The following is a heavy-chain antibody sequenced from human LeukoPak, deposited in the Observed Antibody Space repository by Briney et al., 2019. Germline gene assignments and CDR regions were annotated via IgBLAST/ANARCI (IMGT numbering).Heavy chain of an antibody. CDR3: AKGSRLREGGSYRF. J-gene: IGHJ4*02. V-gene: IGHV1-69*06. CDR1: GGIFSSYA. Sequence: SVKVSCKASGGIFSSYAIHWVRQAPRQGLEWMGRIIPIFGSANYAQKFQGRVTITADKSTRTAYMELSSLRSEDTALYYCAKGSRLREGGSYRFWGQGTLVTVSS. CDR2: IIPIFGSA. D-gene: IGHD3-16*02.